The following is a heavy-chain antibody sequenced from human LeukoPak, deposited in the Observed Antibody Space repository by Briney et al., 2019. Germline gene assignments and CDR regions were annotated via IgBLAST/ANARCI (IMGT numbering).Heavy chain of an antibody. V-gene: IGHV5-51*01. D-gene: IGHD6-19*01. Sequence: GESLKISCKGSGYSFTSYWIGWVRQMPGKGLEWMPIIYPGDSGTTYSPSFQGQVTISADKSISTASLQWSSVTASDTAMYYWARRIAVGGTFDYWGQGTLVTVSS. CDR3: ARRIAVGGTFDY. J-gene: IGHJ4*02. CDR1: GYSFTSYW. CDR2: IYPGDSGT.